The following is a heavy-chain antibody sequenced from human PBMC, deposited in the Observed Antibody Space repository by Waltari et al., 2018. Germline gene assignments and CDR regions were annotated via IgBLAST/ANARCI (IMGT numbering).Heavy chain of an antibody. CDR1: GFTFSSYV. V-gene: IGHV3-23*01. Sequence: EVQLLESGGGLVQPGGSLRLSCTASGFTFSSYVMAWVRQVPGKGLEVVSGITGSGDYIYYADSVKGRFTLSRDNSKNTLFLQMNSLRVEDTAMYYCARAFELEHKVYDYWGQGTLVTVSS. D-gene: IGHD1-1*01. CDR2: ITGSGDYI. J-gene: IGHJ4*02. CDR3: ARAFELEHKVYDY.